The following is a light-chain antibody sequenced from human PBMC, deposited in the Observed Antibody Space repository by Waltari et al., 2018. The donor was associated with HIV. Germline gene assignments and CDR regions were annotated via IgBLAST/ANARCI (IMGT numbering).Light chain of an antibody. CDR1: SSNIGSNF. CDR3: AAWDDSLSGQWV. V-gene: IGLV1-47*01. J-gene: IGLJ3*02. Sequence: QSVLTQPPSASGTPGQRVTISCSGSSSNIGSNFVYWYQQLPGTAPKLLIYRNNQWPSGVPDRFSGSKSGTSASLAISGLRSEDEAEYYCAAWDDSLSGQWVFGGGTKLTVL. CDR2: RNN.